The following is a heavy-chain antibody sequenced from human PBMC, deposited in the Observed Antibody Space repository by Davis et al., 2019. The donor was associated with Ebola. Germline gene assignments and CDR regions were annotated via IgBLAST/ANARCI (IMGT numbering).Heavy chain of an antibody. CDR3: ARDDGSGYYQGYYFDY. CDR1: VITFSSYA. J-gene: IGHJ4*02. D-gene: IGHD3-22*01. CDR2: ISGSGGST. Sequence: GESLKISCTDSVITFSSYAMTWVRQAPGKGLEWVSAISGSGGSTYYADSVKGRFTISRDNSKKTLYLQMNSLTAEDTAVFYCARDDGSGYYQGYYFDYWGQGTLVTVSS. V-gene: IGHV3-23*01.